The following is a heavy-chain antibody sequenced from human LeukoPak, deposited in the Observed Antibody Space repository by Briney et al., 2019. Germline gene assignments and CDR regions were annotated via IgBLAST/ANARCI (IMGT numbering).Heavy chain of an antibody. V-gene: IGHV1-18*01. CDR3: AREVTHHVYYGMDV. Sequence: VASVKVSCKASGYTFINYDVRWVRQAPGQGLEWMGWISGYNGNTNYAQKFQGRVTMTTDTSTSTAYKELRSLRSDDTAVYYCAREVTHHVYYGMDVWGQGTTVTVSS. J-gene: IGHJ6*02. CDR1: GYTFINYD. D-gene: IGHD4-23*01. CDR2: ISGYNGNT.